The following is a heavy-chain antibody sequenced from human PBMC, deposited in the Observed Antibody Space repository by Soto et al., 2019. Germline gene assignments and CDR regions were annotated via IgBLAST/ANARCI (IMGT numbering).Heavy chain of an antibody. D-gene: IGHD3-3*01. CDR3: ASLGFLEWLLPFDY. J-gene: IGHJ4*02. CDR2: ISSSSSTI. CDR1: GFTFSSYS. V-gene: IGHV3-48*02. Sequence: QAGGSLRLSCAAPGFTFSSYSMNWVRQAPGKGLEWVSYISSSSSTIYYADSVKGRFTISRDNAKNSLYLQMNSLRDEDTAVYYCASLGFLEWLLPFDYWGQGTLVTVSS.